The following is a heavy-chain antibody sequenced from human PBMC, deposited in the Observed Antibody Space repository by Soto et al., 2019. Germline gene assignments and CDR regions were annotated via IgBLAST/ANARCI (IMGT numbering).Heavy chain of an antibody. CDR1: EYSFTSYW. V-gene: IGHV5-51*01. CDR3: ARRQGGYCSSTACMGWFDP. Sequence: GESLKISCXGSEYSFTSYWIAWVRQMPGKGLEWMGIIYPGDSDTRYSPSFEGQVTISADKSISTAYLQWSSLKASDTAIYYCARRQGGYCSSTACMGWFDPWGQGTLVTVSS. CDR2: IYPGDSDT. D-gene: IGHD2-2*01. J-gene: IGHJ5*02.